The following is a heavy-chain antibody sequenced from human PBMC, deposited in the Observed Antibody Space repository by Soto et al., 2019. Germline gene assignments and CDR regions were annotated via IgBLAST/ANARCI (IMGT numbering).Heavy chain of an antibody. Sequence: EVQLVESGGGLVQPGGSLRLSCAASGFTFSSYWMSWVRQAPGKGLEWVANIKQDGSEKYYVDSVKGRFTISRDNDKNSVYLQMSSLRAEDTAVYYCARDGGGIRFGGYYGMDVWGQGTTVTVSS. J-gene: IGHJ6*02. D-gene: IGHD3-10*01. V-gene: IGHV3-7*04. CDR1: GFTFSSYW. CDR3: ARDGGGIRFGGYYGMDV. CDR2: IKQDGSEK.